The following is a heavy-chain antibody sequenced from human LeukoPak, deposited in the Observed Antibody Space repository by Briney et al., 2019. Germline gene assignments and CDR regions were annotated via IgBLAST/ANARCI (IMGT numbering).Heavy chain of an antibody. Sequence: SVKFCYKASGGTFSSYAIISVRQAPVQGLEWMGGIIPIFGTANYAQKFQGRVTITTDESTSTAYMELSSLRSEDTAVYYCARGMQQLLQDYYYYMDVWGKGTTVTVSS. V-gene: IGHV1-69*05. D-gene: IGHD6-13*01. J-gene: IGHJ6*03. CDR1: GGTFSSYA. CDR3: ARGMQQLLQDYYYYMDV. CDR2: IIPIFGTA.